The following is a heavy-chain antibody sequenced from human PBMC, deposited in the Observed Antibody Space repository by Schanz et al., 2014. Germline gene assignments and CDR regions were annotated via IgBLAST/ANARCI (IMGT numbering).Heavy chain of an antibody. CDR2: IIPIHGIV. Sequence: QVQLVQSGAEVKKPGSSMKVSCKASGGTFSTYPINWLRQAPGQGLEWMGRIIPIHGIVNYAQRFQDRVRITADKSTSTTYMELSRLRSDDAAVYYCARGGGPEDVFDIWGQGTSLTVSS. V-gene: IGHV1-69*02. CDR3: ARGGGPEDVFDI. CDR1: GGTFSTYP. D-gene: IGHD2-15*01. J-gene: IGHJ3*02.